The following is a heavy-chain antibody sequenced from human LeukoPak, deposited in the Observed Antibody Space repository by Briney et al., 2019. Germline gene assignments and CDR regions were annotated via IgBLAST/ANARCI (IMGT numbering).Heavy chain of an antibody. CDR2: TYYRSKWYN. V-gene: IGHV6-1*01. CDR3: ARVGKRMAAAGDYYFYMDV. Sequence: SQTLSLTCAISGDSVSSNSAVWNWIRQSPSRGLEWLGRTYYRSKWYNDYAVSVKSRITINTDTSKNQFSLQLNSVTPEDTAVYYCARVGKRMAAAGDYYFYMDVWGKGTTVTISS. D-gene: IGHD6-13*01. J-gene: IGHJ6*03. CDR1: GDSVSSNSAV.